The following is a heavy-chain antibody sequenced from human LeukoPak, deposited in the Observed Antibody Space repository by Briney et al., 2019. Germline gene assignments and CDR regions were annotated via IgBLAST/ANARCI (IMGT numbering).Heavy chain of an antibody. CDR3: ATGITGTKRVGYFDY. CDR1: GFTFSSYW. D-gene: IGHD1-20*01. J-gene: IGHJ4*02. V-gene: IGHV3-7*01. Sequence: GGSLRLSCAASGFTFSSYWMSWVRQAPGKGLEWVANIKQDGSEKYYVASVKGRFTIYRDNAKNSLYLQMNNLRAEDTAVYYCATGITGTKRVGYFDYWGQGTLVTVSS. CDR2: IKQDGSEK.